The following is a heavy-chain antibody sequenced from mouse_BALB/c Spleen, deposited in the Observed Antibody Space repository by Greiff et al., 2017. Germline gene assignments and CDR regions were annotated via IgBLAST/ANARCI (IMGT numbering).Heavy chain of an antibody. J-gene: IGHJ4*01. Sequence: VQLKQSGAELVKPGASVKLSCTASGFNIKDTYMHWVKQRPEQGLEWIGRIDPANGNTKYDPKFQGKATITADTSSNTAYLQLSSLTSEDTAVYYCARGDLYYAMDYWGQGTSVTVSS. CDR2: IDPANGNT. CDR3: ARGDLYYAMDY. CDR1: GFNIKDTY. D-gene: IGHD3-3*01. V-gene: IGHV14-3*02.